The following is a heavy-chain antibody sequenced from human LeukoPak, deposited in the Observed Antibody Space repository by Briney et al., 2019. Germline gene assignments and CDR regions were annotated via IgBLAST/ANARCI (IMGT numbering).Heavy chain of an antibody. CDR3: ARDTIAVAGTSFDYFDY. Sequence: ASVKVSCKASGYTFTGYYMHWVRQAPGQGLEWMGWINPNSGGTNYAQKFQGRVTTTRDTSISTAYMELSRLRSDDTAVYYCARDTIAVAGTSFDYFDYWGQGTLVTVSS. CDR2: INPNSGGT. V-gene: IGHV1-2*02. CDR1: GYTFTGYY. J-gene: IGHJ4*02. D-gene: IGHD6-19*01.